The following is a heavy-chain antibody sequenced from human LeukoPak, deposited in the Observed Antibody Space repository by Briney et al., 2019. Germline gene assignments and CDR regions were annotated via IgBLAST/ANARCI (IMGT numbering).Heavy chain of an antibody. J-gene: IGHJ3*02. CDR3: ARNSSGFKLGDAFDI. CDR2: INGGAYST. V-gene: IGHV3-23*01. D-gene: IGHD3-22*01. CDR1: GFTFSSYA. Sequence: GGSLRLSCAASGFTFSSYAMTWVRQAPGKGLERISAINGGAYSTSYADSVKGRFTISRDNPKNTLYLQMNSLRAEDTAVYYCARNSSGFKLGDAFDIWGQGTMVTVSS.